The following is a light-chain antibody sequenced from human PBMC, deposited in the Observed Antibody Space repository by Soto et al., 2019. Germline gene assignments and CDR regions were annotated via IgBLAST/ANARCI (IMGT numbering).Light chain of an antibody. CDR1: QGLTNS. CDR2: AAS. V-gene: IGKV1-27*01. CDR3: QRYNSASIT. Sequence: DIQMTRSPSSLSASVEDRVTITCRASQGLTNSLAWYQQKPGEVPKLLIYAASILQSRVPSRFSGSGSGTDFTLTISSLQPEDVATYYCQRYNSASITFGQGTRLEIK. J-gene: IGKJ5*01.